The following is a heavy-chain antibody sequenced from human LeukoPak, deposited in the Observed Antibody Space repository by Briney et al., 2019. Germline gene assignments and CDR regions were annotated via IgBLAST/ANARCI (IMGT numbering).Heavy chain of an antibody. CDR2: ITSGGDHT. V-gene: IGHV3-23*01. D-gene: IGHD3-22*01. CDR1: GFTFSDYA. J-gene: IGHJ4*02. CDR3: AKDGLSYDTSAHVYYFDY. Sequence: PGGSLRLSCVASGFTFSDYAMAWVRQAPGKGLEWVSAITSGGDHTYYAGSVGGRFSISRDNSKNTLYLQMNGLTAEDTALYFCAKDGLSYDTSAHVYYFDYWGQGTLVAVSS.